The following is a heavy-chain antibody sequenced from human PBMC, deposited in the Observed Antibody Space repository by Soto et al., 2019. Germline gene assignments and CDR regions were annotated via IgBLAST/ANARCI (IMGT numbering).Heavy chain of an antibody. CDR1: GFTFSSDW. J-gene: IGHJ4*02. V-gene: IGHV3-74*01. CDR3: ARAAQFNYGGKYGFDD. Sequence: GGSLRLSCAASGFTFSSDWMHWVRQAPRKGLVWVSHINSDGSVTKYADSVKGRFTISRDNAKNTVYLQMNSLRSEDTAVYYCARAAQFNYGGKYGFDDWGQGTLVTVSS. D-gene: IGHD4-17*01. CDR2: INSDGSVT.